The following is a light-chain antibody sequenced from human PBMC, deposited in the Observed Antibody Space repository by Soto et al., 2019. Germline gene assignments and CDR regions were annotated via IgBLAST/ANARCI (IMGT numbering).Light chain of an antibody. Sequence: QSVLTQPASVSGSPGQSITISCTGTSSDVGTYNFVSWYQQHPGEVPKIMIYEDSKRPSGVSTRFSGSKSGNRASLTISGRQAEDEADYYCCSYAGGSTWVFGGGTKVTVL. CDR3: CSYAGGSTWV. CDR2: EDS. V-gene: IGLV2-23*01. J-gene: IGLJ3*02. CDR1: SSDVGTYNF.